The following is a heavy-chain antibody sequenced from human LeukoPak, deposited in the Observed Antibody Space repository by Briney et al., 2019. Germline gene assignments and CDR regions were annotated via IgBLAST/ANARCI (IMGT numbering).Heavy chain of an antibody. Sequence: SGTLSLTCGVSGGSISRTNWWSWVRQSPGQGLEWIGEISLSGRTNYNPSLQSRVTMSLDESKNQLSLDLASVTAADTAVYYCSRESGAFSPFGYWGQGTLVTVHS. CDR3: SRESGAFSPFGY. CDR2: ISLSGRT. J-gene: IGHJ4*02. CDR1: GGSISRTNW. V-gene: IGHV4-4*02. D-gene: IGHD1-26*01.